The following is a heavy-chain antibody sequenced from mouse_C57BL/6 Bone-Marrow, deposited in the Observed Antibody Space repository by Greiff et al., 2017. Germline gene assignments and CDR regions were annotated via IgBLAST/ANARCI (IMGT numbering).Heavy chain of an antibody. V-gene: IGHV7-1*01. Sequence: EVKLMESGGGLVQSGRSLRLSCATSGFTFSDFYMEWVRQAPGKGLEWIAARRNKANDYTTEYSASVKGRFIVSRDTSQSILYLQMNALRAEDTAIYYCARDAGYSNGAMDYGGQGTSVTVSS. D-gene: IGHD2-5*01. CDR1: GFTFSDFY. CDR3: ARDAGYSNGAMDY. J-gene: IGHJ4*01. CDR2: RRNKANDYTT.